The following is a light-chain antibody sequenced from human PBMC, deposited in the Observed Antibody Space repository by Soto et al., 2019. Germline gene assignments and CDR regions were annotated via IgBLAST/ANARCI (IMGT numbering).Light chain of an antibody. J-gene: IGKJ1*01. CDR2: DAS. CDR3: QQRSNWPPTWT. Sequence: EIVLTQSPATLSLSPGERATLSCRASQSVSSYLAWYQHKPGQAPRLLIYDASNSATGIPARFSGSGSGTDFTLTISSLGPENFAVYYCQQRSNWPPTWTFGQGTKVEVK. CDR1: QSVSSY. V-gene: IGKV3-11*01.